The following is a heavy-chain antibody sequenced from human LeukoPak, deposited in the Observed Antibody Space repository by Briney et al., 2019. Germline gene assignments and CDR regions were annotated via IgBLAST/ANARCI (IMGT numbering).Heavy chain of an antibody. J-gene: IGHJ3*02. CDR2: ISGVGGST. V-gene: IGHV3-23*01. CDR1: GFTFSSYA. Sequence: GGSLRLSCAASGFTFSSYAMSWVRQAPGKGLEWVSAISGVGGSTYYADSVKGRFTISRDNAKNSLYLQMNSLRAEDTAVYYCARENSGSYSDAFDIWGQGTMVTVSS. CDR3: ARENSGSYSDAFDI. D-gene: IGHD1-26*01.